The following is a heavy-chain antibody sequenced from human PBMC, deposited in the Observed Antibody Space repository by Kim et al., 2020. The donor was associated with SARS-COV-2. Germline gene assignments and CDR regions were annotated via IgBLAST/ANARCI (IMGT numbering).Heavy chain of an antibody. V-gene: IGHV3-64D*09. Sequence: GGSLRLSCSASGFSFSTYAMHWVHQAPGKGLQHVSAISSDGGSTYYADSVKGRFTISRDNSKNTLYLQMSSLTPDDTAVYYCVKVYSGWYDYWGQGTLVTVSS. D-gene: IGHD6-19*01. CDR1: GFSFSTYA. CDR3: VKVYSGWYDY. CDR2: ISSDGGST. J-gene: IGHJ4*02.